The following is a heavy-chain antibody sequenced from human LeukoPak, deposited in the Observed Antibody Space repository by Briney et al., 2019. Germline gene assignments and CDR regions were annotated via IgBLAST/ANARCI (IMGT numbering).Heavy chain of an antibody. J-gene: IGHJ4*02. V-gene: IGHV5-51*01. CDR3: ARHGKWLQFPFDY. Sequence: GESLKISFKGSGYSFTSYWIGWVRPMPGKGLEWMGIIYPGDSDTRYSPSFQGQVTISADKSISTAYLQWSSLKASDAAMYYCARHGKWLQFPFDYWGQGTLVTVSS. CDR2: IYPGDSDT. CDR1: GYSFTSYW. D-gene: IGHD5-24*01.